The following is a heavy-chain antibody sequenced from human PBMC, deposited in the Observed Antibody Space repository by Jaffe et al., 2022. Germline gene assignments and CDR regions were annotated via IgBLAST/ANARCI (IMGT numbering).Heavy chain of an antibody. D-gene: IGHD2-15*01. V-gene: IGHV4-4*02. Sequence: QVQLQESGPGLVKPSGTLSLTCAVSGGSISSSNWWSWVRQPPGKGLEWIGEIYHSGSTNYNPSLKSRVTISVDKSKNQFSLKLSSVTAADTAVYYCARESEGYCSGGSCLGPHYWGQGTLVTVSS. J-gene: IGHJ4*02. CDR1: GGSISSSNW. CDR2: IYHSGST. CDR3: ARESEGYCSGGSCLGPHY.